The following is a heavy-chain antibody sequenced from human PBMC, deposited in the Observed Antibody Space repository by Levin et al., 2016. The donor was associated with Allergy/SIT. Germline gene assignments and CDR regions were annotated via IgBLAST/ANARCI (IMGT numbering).Heavy chain of an antibody. J-gene: IGHJ3*02. CDR2: INPNSGGT. V-gene: IGHV1-2*02. Sequence: ASVKVSCKASGGTFSSYTISWVRQAPGQGLEWMGWINPNSGGTNYAQKFQGRVTMTRDTSISTAYMELSRLRSDDTAVYYCAREVVVAATYDAFDIWGQGTMVTVSS. CDR3: AREVVVAATYDAFDI. D-gene: IGHD2-15*01. CDR1: GGTFSSYT.